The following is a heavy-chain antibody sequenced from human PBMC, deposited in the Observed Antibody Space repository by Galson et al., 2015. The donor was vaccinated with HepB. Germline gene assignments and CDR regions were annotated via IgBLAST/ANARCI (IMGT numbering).Heavy chain of an antibody. Sequence: SLRLSCAASGFTFSDYSMSWVRQAPGKGLEWVSYISSSGNIVNYAGSVEGRFTISRDKNSLYLQMNSLRAEDTAVYYCARDLRECAIDHWGQGTLVTVSS. CDR3: ARDLRECAIDH. V-gene: IGHV3-48*01. J-gene: IGHJ4*02. CDR2: ISSSGNIV. CDR1: GFTFSDYS.